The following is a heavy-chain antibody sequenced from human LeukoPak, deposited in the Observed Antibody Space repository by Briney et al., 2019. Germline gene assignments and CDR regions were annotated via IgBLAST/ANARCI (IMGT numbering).Heavy chain of an antibody. CDR3: ARDPFYGSGSYYNVSDY. CDR1: GFTFSSYA. D-gene: IGHD3-10*01. V-gene: IGHV3-30*04. CDR2: ISYDGSNK. J-gene: IGHJ4*02. Sequence: PGGSLRLSCAASGFTFSSYAMHWVRQAPGKGLEWVAVISYDGSNKYYADSVKGRFTISRDNSKNTLYLQMNSLRAEDTAVYYCARDPFYGSGSYYNVSDYWGQGTLVTVSS.